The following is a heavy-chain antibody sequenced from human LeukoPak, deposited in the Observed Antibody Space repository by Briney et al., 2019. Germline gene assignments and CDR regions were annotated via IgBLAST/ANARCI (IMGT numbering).Heavy chain of an antibody. D-gene: IGHD3-9*01. V-gene: IGHV1-24*01. CDR2: FDPEDGET. Sequence: ASVKVSCKVSGDTLTELSMHWVRQAPGKGLEWMGGFDPEDGETIYAQKFQGRVTMTEDTSTDTAYMELSSLRSEDTAVYYCATEDKYYDILTGYLNWGQGTLVTVSS. J-gene: IGHJ4*02. CDR1: GDTLTELS. CDR3: ATEDKYYDILTGYLN.